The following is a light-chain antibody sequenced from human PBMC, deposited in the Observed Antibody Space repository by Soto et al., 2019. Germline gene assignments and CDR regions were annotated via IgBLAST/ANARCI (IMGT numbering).Light chain of an antibody. CDR3: QQYNSYPRT. Sequence: TQSTDTQPSSPGVRVNLYCXASQFVSSRLAWYQRRPCQVPRLLIYDTSTRAPGISARFSGSGSGTEFTLTISSLQSEDFATYYCQQYNSYPRTFGQGTRLEIK. J-gene: IGKJ5*01. CDR1: QFVSSR. V-gene: IGKV3-15*01. CDR2: DTS.